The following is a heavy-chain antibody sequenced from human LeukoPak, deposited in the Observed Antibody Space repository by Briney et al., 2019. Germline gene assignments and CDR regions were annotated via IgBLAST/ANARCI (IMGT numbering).Heavy chain of an antibody. CDR3: ASRDIEVLPYRAVDY. Sequence: ASVKVSCKASGGTFSSYAISWVRQAPRQGLEWMGGIIPIFGTANYAQKFQGRVTITADESTSTAYMELSSLRSEDTAVYYCASRDIEVLPYRAVDYWGQGTLVTVSS. V-gene: IGHV1-69*13. D-gene: IGHD2-21*01. CDR1: GGTFSSYA. CDR2: IIPIFGTA. J-gene: IGHJ4*02.